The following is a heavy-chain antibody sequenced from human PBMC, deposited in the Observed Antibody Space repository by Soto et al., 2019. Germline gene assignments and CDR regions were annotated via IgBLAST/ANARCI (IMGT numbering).Heavy chain of an antibody. CDR1: GFTFSSYG. V-gene: IGHV3-33*01. CDR2: IWYDGSNK. J-gene: IGHJ2*01. D-gene: IGHD6-13*01. CDR3: ARDPPLYSSSWYWWYFDL. Sequence: QVQRVESGGGVVQPGRSLRLSCAPSGFTFSSYGMHWVRQSPGKGLEWVAVIWYDGSNKDYADSVKGRFTISRDHSKNTLYLQMHSLRAEDTAVYYCARDPPLYSSSWYWWYFDLWGRGTLVSVSS.